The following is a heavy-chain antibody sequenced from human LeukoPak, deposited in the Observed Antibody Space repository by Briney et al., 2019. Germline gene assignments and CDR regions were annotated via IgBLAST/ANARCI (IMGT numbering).Heavy chain of an antibody. V-gene: IGHV1-69*06. CDR2: IIPIFGTA. CDR1: GGTFSSYA. J-gene: IGHJ5*02. CDR3: ARGPLRYFDWLWAPNWFDP. D-gene: IGHD3-9*01. Sequence: SVKVSCKASGGTFSSYAISWVRQAPGQGLEWMGGIIPIFGTANYAQKFQGRVTITADKSTSTAYMELSSLRSEDTAVYYCARGPLRYFDWLWAPNWFDPWGQGTLVTVPS.